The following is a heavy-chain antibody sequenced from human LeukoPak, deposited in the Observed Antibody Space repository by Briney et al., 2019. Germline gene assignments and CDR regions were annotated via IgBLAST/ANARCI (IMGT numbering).Heavy chain of an antibody. V-gene: IGHV4-39*02. Sequence: SETLSLTCTVSGGSISTNSYYWGWIRQPPGKGLKWIGSIYYSGSTYYNPSLRSRVTISVNTSKNQFSLKLSSVTATDTAVYYCARDSFGYWGQGTLVTVSS. CDR1: GGSISTNSYY. J-gene: IGHJ4*02. CDR2: IYYSGST. CDR3: ARDSFGY. D-gene: IGHD3-10*01.